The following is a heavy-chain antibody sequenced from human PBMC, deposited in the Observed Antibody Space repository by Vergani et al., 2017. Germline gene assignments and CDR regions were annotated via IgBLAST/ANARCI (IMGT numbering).Heavy chain of an antibody. CDR1: GGTFSSYA. D-gene: IGHD1-26*01. V-gene: IGHV1-69*01. CDR3: ARDFRPRPPRGASVSFDY. CDR2: IIPIFGTA. J-gene: IGHJ4*02. Sequence: QVQLVQSGAEVKKPGSSMKVSCKASGGTFSSYAISWVRQAPGQGLEWMGGIIPIFGTANYAQKFQGRVTITADESTSTAYMELSSLRSEDTAVYYCARDFRPRPPRGASVSFDYWGQGTLVTVSS.